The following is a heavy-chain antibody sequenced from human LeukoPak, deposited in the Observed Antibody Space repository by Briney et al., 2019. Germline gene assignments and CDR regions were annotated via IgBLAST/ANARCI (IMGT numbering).Heavy chain of an antibody. CDR2: ISPGGGTT. CDR1: GFAFGSEA. D-gene: IGHD3-16*02. V-gene: IGHV3-23*01. CDR3: AKALSTPYDYVWGSYRYTAGYFDY. Sequence: GGSLRLSCAVSGFAFGSEAMSWVRQSPARGLEWVASISPGGGTTYYADYVKGRFTISRDNSKNSLFVQMNSLRAEDTAVYYCAKALSTPYDYVWGSYRYTAGYFDYWGQGTLVTVSS. J-gene: IGHJ4*02.